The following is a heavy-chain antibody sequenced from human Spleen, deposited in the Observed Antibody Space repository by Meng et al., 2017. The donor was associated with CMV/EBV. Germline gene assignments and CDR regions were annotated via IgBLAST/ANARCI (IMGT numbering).Heavy chain of an antibody. CDR1: GFNFRTDT. D-gene: IGHD3-22*01. CDR2: ISSNSNYI. Sequence: GESLKISCAAAGFNFRTDTVNWVRQAPGKGLEWVSSISSNSNYIHYIDSVKGRFTISRDDAKNSVYLQMNSLGAEDTAVYYCARTGRGGWLLKIGMDVWGQGTTVTVSS. J-gene: IGHJ6*02. V-gene: IGHV3-21*01. CDR3: ARTGRGGWLLKIGMDV.